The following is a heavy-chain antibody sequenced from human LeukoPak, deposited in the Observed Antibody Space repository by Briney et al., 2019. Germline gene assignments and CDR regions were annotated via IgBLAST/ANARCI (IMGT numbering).Heavy chain of an antibody. Sequence: GGSLRLSCAASGFTFDDYGMSWVRQAPGKGLEWVSGINWNGGSTGYADSVKGRFTISRDNAKNSLYLQMNSLRAEDTALYYCARETPSGYSYGYYYYYYMDVWGKGTTVTVSS. CDR2: INWNGGST. CDR1: GFTFDDYG. J-gene: IGHJ6*03. V-gene: IGHV3-20*04. D-gene: IGHD5-18*01. CDR3: ARETPSGYSYGYYYYYYMDV.